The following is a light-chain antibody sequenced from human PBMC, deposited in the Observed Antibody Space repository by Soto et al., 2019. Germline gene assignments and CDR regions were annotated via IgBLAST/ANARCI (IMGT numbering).Light chain of an antibody. CDR2: LGS. CDR1: QSLLHSNGYNY. V-gene: IGKV2-28*01. Sequence: DIVMTQSPLSLPVTPGEPASISCRSSQSLLHSNGYNYLDWYLQKPGQSPQLLIYLGSNRASGVPDRFSGSGSGTDFTLTISRLEPEDFAVYYCQQYGSSGTFGQGSK. CDR3: QQYGSSGT. J-gene: IGKJ1*01.